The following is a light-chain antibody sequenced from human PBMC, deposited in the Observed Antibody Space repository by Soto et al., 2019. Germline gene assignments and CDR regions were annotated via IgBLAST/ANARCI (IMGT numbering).Light chain of an antibody. Sequence: EIVLTQSPGTLSLSPGEIATLSFSASQSVSSSYLAWYQQKPGRAPRLLIFRASNRATGIPARFSGSGSGTDFTLTISSLEPEDFAVYYCQQRSNWPPTFGQGTRLRL. CDR2: RAS. CDR3: QQRSNWPPT. CDR1: QSVSSSY. J-gene: IGKJ5*01. V-gene: IGKV3D-20*02.